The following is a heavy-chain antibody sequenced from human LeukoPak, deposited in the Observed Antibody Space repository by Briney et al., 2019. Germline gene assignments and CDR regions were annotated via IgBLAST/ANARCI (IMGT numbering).Heavy chain of an antibody. CDR3: AATYDSSGYYIGSFAFDI. CDR1: GFTFTSSA. D-gene: IGHD3-22*01. J-gene: IGHJ3*02. CDR2: IVVGSGNT. Sequence: SVKVSCKASGFTFTSSAMQWVRQTRGQRLEWIGWIVVGSGNTNYAQKFQERVTITRDMSTSTAYMELSSLGSEDTAVYYCAATYDSSGYYIGSFAFDIWGQGTMVTVSS. V-gene: IGHV1-58*02.